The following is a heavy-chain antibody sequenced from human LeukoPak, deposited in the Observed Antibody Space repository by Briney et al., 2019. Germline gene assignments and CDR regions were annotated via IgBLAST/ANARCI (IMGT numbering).Heavy chain of an antibody. J-gene: IGHJ6*02. V-gene: IGHV3-30*18. CDR3: AEDDGYSYGYRNGMDV. D-gene: IGHD5-18*01. CDR2: ISYDGSNK. CDR1: GFTFSSYG. Sequence: PGGSLRLSCAASGFTFSSYGMHWVRQAPGKGLEWVAVISYDGSNKYYADSVKGRFTISRDNSKNTLYLQMNSLRAEDTAVYYCAEDDGYSYGYRNGMDVWGQGTTVTVSS.